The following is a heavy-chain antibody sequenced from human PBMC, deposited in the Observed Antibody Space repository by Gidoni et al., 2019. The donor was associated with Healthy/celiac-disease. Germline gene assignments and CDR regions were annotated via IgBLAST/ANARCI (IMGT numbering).Heavy chain of an antibody. D-gene: IGHD5-12*01. CDR3: ARHSGYDYEGLLDY. V-gene: IGHV1-2*02. J-gene: IGHJ4*02. CDR1: GYPFTGDY. Sequence: QVQLVQSGAEVKKPGASVKVSCTASGYPFTGDYMHWVRQAPGQGLEWMGWINPNSGGTNYAQKFQGRVTMTRDTSISTAYMELSRLRSDDTAVYYCARHSGYDYEGLLDYWGQGTLVTVSS. CDR2: INPNSGGT.